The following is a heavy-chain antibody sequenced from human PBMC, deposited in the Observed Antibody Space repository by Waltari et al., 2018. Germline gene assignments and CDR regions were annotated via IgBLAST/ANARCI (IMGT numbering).Heavy chain of an antibody. V-gene: IGHV3-53*01. Sequence: EVHLVESGGGLMQRGGSLRLSCVVSGVSVRARHVSGVRLEPGKGLEWGAVIYDDGNTYYAQSVDGRFTISKDRSKNTVFLQMDRLRAEDTALYYCARYDSGTFDYWGQGSLVTVSS. CDR1: GVSVRARH. J-gene: IGHJ4*02. CDR3: ARYDSGTFDY. CDR2: IYDDGNT. D-gene: IGHD3-10*01.